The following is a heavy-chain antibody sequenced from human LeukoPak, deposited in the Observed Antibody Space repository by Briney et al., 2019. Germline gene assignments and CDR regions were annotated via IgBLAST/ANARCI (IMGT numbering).Heavy chain of an antibody. CDR2: INSDGSST. V-gene: IGHV3-74*01. Sequence: GGSLRLSCEASGFTFTSYSMNWVRQAPGKGLVWVSRINSDGSSTSYADSVKGRFTISRDNAKNTLYLQMNSLRAEDTAVYYCAREVDTAMGIDAFDIWGQGTMVTVSS. CDR3: AREVDTAMGIDAFDI. J-gene: IGHJ3*02. D-gene: IGHD5-18*01. CDR1: GFTFTSYS.